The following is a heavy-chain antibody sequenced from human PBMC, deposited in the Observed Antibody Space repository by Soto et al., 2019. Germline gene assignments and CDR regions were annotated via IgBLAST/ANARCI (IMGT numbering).Heavy chain of an antibody. CDR1: GYTFTRYG. CDR3: ARAPGYSTDRGAFDI. CDR2: ISTYNGNT. D-gene: IGHD6-13*01. V-gene: IGHV1-18*01. J-gene: IGHJ3*02. Sequence: QVQLEQSGGEVKKAGASVKVSCKASGYTFTRYGITWVRQAPGQGLEWMGRISTYNGNTNYAQKLHGRVTMTADTSTTTAYMELRSLRSDDTAVYYCARAPGYSTDRGAFDIWGQGTMVTVSS.